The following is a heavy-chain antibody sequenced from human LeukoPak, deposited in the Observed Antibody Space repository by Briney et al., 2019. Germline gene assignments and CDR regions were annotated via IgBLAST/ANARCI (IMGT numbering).Heavy chain of an antibody. V-gene: IGHV4-59*01. J-gene: IGHJ4*02. CDR3: ARAPPKVNYYYDSSGQGYYFDY. Sequence: SETLSLTCTVSGASISSYSWSWIRQPPGKGLEWVGDIYFSGGTNYNPSLKSRVTISVATSKNQLSLELSSVTAADTAMYYCARAPPKVNYYYDSSGQGYYFDYWGQGTLVTVSS. D-gene: IGHD3-22*01. CDR2: IYFSGGT. CDR1: GASISSYS.